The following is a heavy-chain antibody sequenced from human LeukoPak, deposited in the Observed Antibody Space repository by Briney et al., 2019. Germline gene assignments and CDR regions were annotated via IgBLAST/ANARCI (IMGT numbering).Heavy chain of an antibody. D-gene: IGHD1-7*01. V-gene: IGHV3-48*04. CDR1: AFTFSTYS. J-gene: IGHJ6*04. CDR2: ISSSGSAI. Sequence: GGSLRLSCAASAFTFSTYSMNWVRQAPGKGLQWVSYISSSGSAIYYADSVKGRFTISRDNAKSSLYLQMNSLRAEDTAVYYCAKDRGWNYVLDVWGKGTTVTVSS. CDR3: AKDRGWNYVLDV.